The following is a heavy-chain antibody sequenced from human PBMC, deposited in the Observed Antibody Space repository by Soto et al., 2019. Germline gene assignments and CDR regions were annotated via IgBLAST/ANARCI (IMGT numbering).Heavy chain of an antibody. J-gene: IGHJ6*02. V-gene: IGHV3-23*01. Sequence: GGSLRLSCAASGFTFSSYAMSWVRQAPGKGLEWVSAISGSDGSTYYADSVKGRFTISRDNSKNTLYLQMNSLRAEDTAVYYCAKGDVLRFLEGPYGMDVWGQGTTVTVSS. CDR1: GFTFSSYA. CDR2: ISGSDGST. D-gene: IGHD3-3*01. CDR3: AKGDVLRFLEGPYGMDV.